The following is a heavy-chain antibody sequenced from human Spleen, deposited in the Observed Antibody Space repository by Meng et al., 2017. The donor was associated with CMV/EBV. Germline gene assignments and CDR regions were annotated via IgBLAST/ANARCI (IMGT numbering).Heavy chain of an antibody. Sequence: GESLKISCAASGFDFSNHIMNWVRQAPGKGLEWVSVIYSGGSTYYADSVKGRFTISRDNSKNTLYLQMNSLRAEDTAVYYCASGFWSGYTYWGQGTLVTVSS. D-gene: IGHD3-3*01. CDR3: ASGFWSGYTY. CDR1: GFDFSNHI. CDR2: IYSGGST. J-gene: IGHJ4*02. V-gene: IGHV3-66*02.